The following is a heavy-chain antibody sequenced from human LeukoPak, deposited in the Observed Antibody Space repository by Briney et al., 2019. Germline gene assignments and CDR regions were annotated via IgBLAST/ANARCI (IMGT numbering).Heavy chain of an antibody. V-gene: IGHV4-39*01. CDR2: IYYSGNT. CDR1: GGSISSSSYY. Sequence: ESSETLSLTCTVSGGSISSSSYYWGWIRQPPGKGLEWIGSIYYSGNTYYNPSLKSRVTISVDTSKNQFSLKLSSVTAADTAVYYCARLERWLQFGGQGTLVTVSS. J-gene: IGHJ4*02. D-gene: IGHD5-24*01. CDR3: ARLERWLQF.